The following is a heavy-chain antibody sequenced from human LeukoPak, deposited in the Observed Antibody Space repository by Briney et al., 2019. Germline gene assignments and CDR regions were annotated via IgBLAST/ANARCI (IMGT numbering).Heavy chain of an antibody. CDR1: GFTFSTYW. CDR3: ANTGYNYECDY. CDR2: INRDGSGI. Sequence: GGSLRFSCAASGFTFSTYWMHWVRQAPGKGLAWISRINRDGSGITYADSVKGRFTISRDNAKSILYLQMNSLRAEDTAVYYCANTGYNYECDYCGQGTLVTVSS. D-gene: IGHD5-18*01. V-gene: IGHV3-74*01. J-gene: IGHJ4*02.